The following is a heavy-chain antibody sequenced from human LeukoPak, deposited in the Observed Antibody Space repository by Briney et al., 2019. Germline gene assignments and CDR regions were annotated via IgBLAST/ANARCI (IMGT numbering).Heavy chain of an antibody. CDR2: IKQDGSEK. CDR3: AGMVRGVTPFFDY. J-gene: IGHJ4*02. D-gene: IGHD3-10*01. CDR1: GFTFSSYW. V-gene: IGHV3-7*01. Sequence: GGSLRLSCAASGFTFSSYWMSWVRQAPGKGLEWVANIKQDGSEKYYVGSVKGRFTISRDNAKNSLYLQMNSLRAEDTAVYYCAGMVRGVTPFFDYWGQGTLVTVSS.